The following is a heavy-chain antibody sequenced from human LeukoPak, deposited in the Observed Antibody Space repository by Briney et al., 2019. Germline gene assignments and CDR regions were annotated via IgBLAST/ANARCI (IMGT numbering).Heavy chain of an antibody. J-gene: IGHJ1*01. D-gene: IGHD6-13*01. Sequence: GGSLRLSCAASGFTFSSYAMSWVRQAPGKGLEWVSAISGSGGSTYYADSVRGRFTISRDNSKNTLYLQMNSLRAEDTAVYYCAKTPYSSSWYYFQHWGQGTLVTVSS. CDR1: GFTFSSYA. CDR3: AKTPYSSSWYYFQH. CDR2: ISGSGGST. V-gene: IGHV3-23*01.